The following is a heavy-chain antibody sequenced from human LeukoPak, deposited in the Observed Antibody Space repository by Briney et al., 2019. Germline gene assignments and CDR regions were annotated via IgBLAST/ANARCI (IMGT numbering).Heavy chain of an antibody. Sequence: SETLSLTCTVSGVSISSYYWSWLRQPPGKGLEWIGYIYYSGSTNYNPSLKSRVTISVDTSKNQFSLKLSSVTAADTAVYYCARVAITYYDILTGYNNWFDPWGQGTLVTVSS. J-gene: IGHJ5*02. CDR3: ARVAITYYDILTGYNNWFDP. D-gene: IGHD3-9*01. CDR1: GVSISSYY. CDR2: IYYSGST. V-gene: IGHV4-59*01.